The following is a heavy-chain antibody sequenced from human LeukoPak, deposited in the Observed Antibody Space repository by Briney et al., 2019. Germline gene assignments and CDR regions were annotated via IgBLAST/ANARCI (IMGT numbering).Heavy chain of an antibody. D-gene: IGHD2-21*02. Sequence: PSETLSLTCTVSGGSISSSSYYWGWIRQPPGKGLEWIGSIYYSGSTYYNPSLKSRVTISVDTSKNQFSLKLSSVTAADTAVYYCATIVVVTAMSVGDWFDPWGQGTLVTVSS. CDR3: ATIVVVTAMSVGDWFDP. V-gene: IGHV4-39*01. J-gene: IGHJ5*02. CDR1: GGSISSSSYY. CDR2: IYYSGST.